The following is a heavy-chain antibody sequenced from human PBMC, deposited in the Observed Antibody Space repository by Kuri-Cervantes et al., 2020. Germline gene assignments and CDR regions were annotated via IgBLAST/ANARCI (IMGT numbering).Heavy chain of an antibody. CDR3: ARDALPYCSGGCCYSGY. Sequence: SVKVSCKASGGTFSSYAISWVRQAPGQGLEWMGGIIPIFGTANYAQKFQGRVTITADESTSTAYMELSSLRSEDTAVYYCARDALPYCSGGCCYSGYWGQGTLVTVSS. D-gene: IGHD2-15*01. CDR1: GGTFSSYA. V-gene: IGHV1-69*13. J-gene: IGHJ4*02. CDR2: IIPIFGTA.